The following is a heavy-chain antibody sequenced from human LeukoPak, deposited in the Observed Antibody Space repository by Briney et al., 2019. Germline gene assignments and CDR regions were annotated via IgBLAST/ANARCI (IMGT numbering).Heavy chain of an antibody. CDR3: ARGLAFSSGWYAPVDV. Sequence: GASVKVSCKASGYTFTGYYMHWVRQAPGQGLEWMGIINPSGGSTSYAQKFQGRVTMTRDMSTSTVYMELSSLRSEDTAVYYCARGLAFSSGWYAPVDVWGKGTTVTVSS. D-gene: IGHD6-19*01. V-gene: IGHV1-46*01. CDR2: INPSGGST. CDR1: GYTFTGYY. J-gene: IGHJ6*04.